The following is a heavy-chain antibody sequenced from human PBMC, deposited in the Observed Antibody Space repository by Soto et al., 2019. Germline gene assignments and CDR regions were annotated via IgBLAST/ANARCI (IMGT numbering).Heavy chain of an antibody. CDR2: ISAYNGHT. CDR3: ARDHGFRSDY. Sequence: QVQLVQSGAEVKKPGASVKVSCKASGYTFTSYGISWVRQAPGQGLEWMGWISAYNGHTNDAQKLQGRVTMTTETSASTAYMALRTLRSDDTAVYYCARDHGFRSDYWGQGTLVTVSS. CDR1: GYTFTSYG. V-gene: IGHV1-18*01. J-gene: IGHJ4*02. D-gene: IGHD3-10*01.